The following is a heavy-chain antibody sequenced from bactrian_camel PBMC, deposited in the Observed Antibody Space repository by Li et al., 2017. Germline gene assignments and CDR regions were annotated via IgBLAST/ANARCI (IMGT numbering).Heavy chain of an antibody. V-gene: IGHV3S1*01. J-gene: IGHJ4*01. D-gene: IGHD1*01. Sequence: QLVESGGGSVQAGGSLRLSCTVSDYTYGDICMGWFRQTPGQEREGFASIYTGSDTALYADSVKGRFIISHDAAKRTLSLQMNSLKPEDTAMYYCALHRGIVAWGQCRERAVFDYWGQGTQVTVS. CDR3: ALHRGIVAWGQCRERAVFDY. CDR2: IYTGSDTA. CDR1: DYTYGDIC.